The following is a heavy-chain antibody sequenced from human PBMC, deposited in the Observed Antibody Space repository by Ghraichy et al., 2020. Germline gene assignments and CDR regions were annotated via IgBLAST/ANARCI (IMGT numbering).Heavy chain of an antibody. CDR1: GFTFSDYY. J-gene: IGHJ5*02. D-gene: IGHD6-13*01. CDR2: ISSSGSTI. Sequence: GESLNISCAASGFTFSDYYMSWIRQAPGKGLEWVSYISSSGSTIYYADSVKGRFTISRDNAKNSLYLQMNSLRAEDTAVYYCARPAAAGTDGHWFDPWGQGTLVTVSS. CDR3: ARPAAAGTDGHWFDP. V-gene: IGHV3-11*01.